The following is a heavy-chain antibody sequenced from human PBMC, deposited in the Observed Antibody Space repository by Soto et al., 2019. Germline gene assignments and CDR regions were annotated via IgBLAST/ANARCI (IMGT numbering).Heavy chain of an antibody. D-gene: IGHD2-2*01. J-gene: IGHJ3*02. CDR1: GYSFTSYW. CDR3: ARPRCSSTSCYAGDAFDI. V-gene: IGHV5-51*03. CDR2: IYPGDSDT. Sequence: EVQLVQSGAEVKKPGESLKISCKGSGYSFTSYWIGWVRQMPGKGLEWMGIIYPGDSDTRYSPSFQGQVTISADKSISTAYLQWSSLKASDTAMYYCARPRCSSTSCYAGDAFDIWGQGTMVTVSS.